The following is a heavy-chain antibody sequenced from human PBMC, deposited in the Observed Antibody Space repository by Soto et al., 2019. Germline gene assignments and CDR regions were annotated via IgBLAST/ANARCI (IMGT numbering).Heavy chain of an antibody. CDR1: GYTFTHYG. V-gene: IGHV1-18*01. CDR3: ARDLHSGGKYWYFDI. Sequence: QVQLVQSGAEVKKPGASVKVSCKASGYTFTHYGITWVRQAPGQGLEWMGWINSFSGDTNYPQKLQGRLTMTTDTSTNTVYIELRNLRSDDTALYYCARDLHSGGKYWYFDIWGRGTLVTVSS. CDR2: INSFSGDT. J-gene: IGHJ2*01. D-gene: IGHD2-15*01.